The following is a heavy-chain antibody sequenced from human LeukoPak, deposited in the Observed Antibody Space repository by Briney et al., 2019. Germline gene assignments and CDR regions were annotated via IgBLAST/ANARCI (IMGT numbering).Heavy chain of an antibody. D-gene: IGHD5-18*01. CDR3: ARDFLAGGYSYGYVGRVFDY. Sequence: SETLSLTCTVSVYSISAYYWGWIRQPPGKGLEWIGSIYQSGSTYYNPSLKSRVIISLDTSKNQFSLKLSSVTAADTAMYYCARDFLAGGYSYGYVGRVFDYWGHGTLVTVSS. CDR1: VYSISAYY. V-gene: IGHV4-38-2*02. CDR2: IYQSGST. J-gene: IGHJ4*01.